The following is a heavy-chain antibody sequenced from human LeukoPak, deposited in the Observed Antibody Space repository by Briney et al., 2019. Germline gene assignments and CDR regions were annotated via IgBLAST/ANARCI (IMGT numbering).Heavy chain of an antibody. CDR3: ARDQIIAAAGTGDFDY. J-gene: IGHJ4*02. V-gene: IGHV4-39*07. D-gene: IGHD6-13*01. CDR2: IYYSGST. CDR1: GGTISSSSYY. Sequence: PSETLSLTCTVSGGTISSSSYYWGWLRQPPGKGLEWIGSIYYSGSTYYNPSLKSRVTISVDTSKNQFSLKLSSVTAADTAVYYCARDQIIAAAGTGDFDYWGQGTLVTASS.